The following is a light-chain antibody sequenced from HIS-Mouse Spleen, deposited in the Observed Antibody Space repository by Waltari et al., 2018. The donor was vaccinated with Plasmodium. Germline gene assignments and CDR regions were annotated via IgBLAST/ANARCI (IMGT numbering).Light chain of an antibody. CDR2: LGS. CDR1: QSLLHSNGYNY. CDR3: MQALQTPYT. V-gene: IGKV2-28*01. Sequence: DIVMTQSPLSLPVTPGEPASISCRSSQSLLHSNGYNYLDWYLQKPGQSPQLLIYLGSNRASGGPDRFSGSGSGTDFTLKISRVEAEDVGVYYCMQALQTPYTCGQGTKLGIK. J-gene: IGKJ2*01.